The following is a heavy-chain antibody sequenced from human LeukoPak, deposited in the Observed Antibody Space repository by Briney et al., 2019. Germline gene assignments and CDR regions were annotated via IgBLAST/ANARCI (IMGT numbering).Heavy chain of an antibody. V-gene: IGHV3-21*01. CDR1: GFTFSHYA. Sequence: GGSLRLSCAASGFTFSHYAMSWVRQAPGKGLEWVSSISSSSSYIYYADSVKGRFTISRDSSKNTLYLQMNSLRAEDTAVYYCARGIDGYNSFDYWGQGTLVTVSS. J-gene: IGHJ4*02. CDR3: ARGIDGYNSFDY. D-gene: IGHD5-12*01. CDR2: ISSSSSYI.